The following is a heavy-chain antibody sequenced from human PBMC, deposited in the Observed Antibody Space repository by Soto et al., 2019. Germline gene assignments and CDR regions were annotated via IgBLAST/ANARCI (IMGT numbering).Heavy chain of an antibody. D-gene: IGHD3-3*01. CDR2: ISYDGSRK. V-gene: IGHV3-30*18. CDR3: VKDRVESGLGEVDY. J-gene: IGHJ4*02. CDR1: GITFRNHD. Sequence: QVQLVESGGGVVQPGRSLRLSCAASGITFRNHDMHWVRQAPGKGLEWVAVISYDGSRKYYIDSVKGRFTISRDNSKNTLYLQMNSLRPEDTAVYYWVKDRVESGLGEVDYWGQGTLVTVSS.